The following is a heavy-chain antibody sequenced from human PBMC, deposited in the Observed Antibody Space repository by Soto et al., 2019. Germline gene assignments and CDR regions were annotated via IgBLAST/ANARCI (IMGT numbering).Heavy chain of an antibody. Sequence: ASVKVSCKTSGYNFTNYALHWVRQAPGQRLEWMGWVNAGNGDTKYSQKFQGRVTITRDTSASTAYMELSSLRSEDTAVYYCARVRRLGWFDPWGQGTLVTVSS. CDR3: ARVRRLGWFDP. CDR2: VNAGNGDT. CDR1: GYNFTNYA. V-gene: IGHV1-3*01. D-gene: IGHD3-22*01. J-gene: IGHJ5*02.